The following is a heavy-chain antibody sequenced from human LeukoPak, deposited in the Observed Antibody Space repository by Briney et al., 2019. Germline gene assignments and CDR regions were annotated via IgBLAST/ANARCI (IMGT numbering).Heavy chain of an antibody. CDR3: ARQHYYDSSGSLLLWDY. CDR2: MNPNSGNT. J-gene: IGHJ4*02. CDR1: GYTFTSYD. D-gene: IGHD3-22*01. Sequence: ASVKVSCKASGYTFTSYDINWVRQATGQGLEWMGWMNPNSGNTGYAQKFQGRVTMARNTSISTAYMELSSLRSEDTAVYYCARQHYYDSSGSLLLWDYWGQGTLVTVSS. V-gene: IGHV1-8*01.